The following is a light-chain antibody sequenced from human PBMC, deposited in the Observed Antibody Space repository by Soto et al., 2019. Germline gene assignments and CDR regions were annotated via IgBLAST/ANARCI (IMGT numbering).Light chain of an antibody. J-gene: IGLJ1*01. Sequence: QSALTQPASVSGSPGQSITISCTGTSSDVGSYNLVSWYQQHPGKAPKLMIYEVSKRPSGVSNRFSGSKSGNAASLTISGLQFEDEADNSNLSYAGSSSIKFVFGVGT. CDR3: LSYAGSSSIKFV. V-gene: IGLV2-23*02. CDR1: SSDVGSYNL. CDR2: EVS.